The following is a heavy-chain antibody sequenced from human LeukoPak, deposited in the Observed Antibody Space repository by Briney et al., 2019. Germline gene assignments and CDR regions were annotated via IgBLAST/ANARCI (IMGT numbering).Heavy chain of an antibody. V-gene: IGHV4-59*01. CDR3: AREYSYGYVVY. Sequence: SETLSLTCTVSGGSISSYYWSWIRQPPGKGLGWIGYIYYSGSTNYNPSLKSRVTISVDTSKNQFSLKLSSVTAADTAVYYCAREYSYGYVVYWGQGTLVTVSS. CDR1: GGSISSYY. J-gene: IGHJ4*02. CDR2: IYYSGST. D-gene: IGHD5-18*01.